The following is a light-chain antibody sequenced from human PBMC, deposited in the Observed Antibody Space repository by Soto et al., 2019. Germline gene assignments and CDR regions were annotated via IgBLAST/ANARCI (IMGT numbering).Light chain of an antibody. Sequence: DIVLNQNPLSSPVTLGQPASISCRSSQSLVHSYGNTYFNWLQQMPGQPPSRLIYKISKRFPWARNRLSGSGYGTYLPIKSSRVGAWDVGVYYCIHSSRSYPFVQGTQTEIK. CDR1: QSLVHSYGNTY. CDR3: IHSSRSYP. J-gene: IGKJ2*01. V-gene: IGKV2-24*01. CDR2: KIS.